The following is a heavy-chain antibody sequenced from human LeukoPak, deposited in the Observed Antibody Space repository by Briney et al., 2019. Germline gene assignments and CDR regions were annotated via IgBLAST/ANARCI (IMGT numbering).Heavy chain of an antibody. CDR3: ARGGTGGNNPHYYYYMDV. Sequence: ASVKVSCKASGYTFTSYDINWVRQATGQGLEWMGWMNPNSGNTGYAQKFQGRVTITRNTSISTAYMELSSLRSEDTAVYYCARGGTGGNNPHYYYYMDVWGKGTTVTVSS. CDR1: GYTFTSYD. CDR2: MNPNSGNT. V-gene: IGHV1-8*03. J-gene: IGHJ6*03. D-gene: IGHD1/OR15-1a*01.